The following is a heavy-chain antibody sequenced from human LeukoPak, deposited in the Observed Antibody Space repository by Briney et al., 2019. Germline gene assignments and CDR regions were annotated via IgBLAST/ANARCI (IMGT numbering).Heavy chain of an antibody. D-gene: IGHD1-26*01. J-gene: IGHJ4*02. Sequence: GGSLRLSCAASGFTFSSYAMHWVRQAPGKGLEYVSAITSNGDKTYYGDSVKGRFTISRDNSKNTLYLQMGSLRIEDMAVYYCARGGATTLFDYWGQGTLVTVSS. V-gene: IGHV3-64*02. CDR2: ITSNGDKT. CDR3: ARGGATTLFDY. CDR1: GFTFSSYA.